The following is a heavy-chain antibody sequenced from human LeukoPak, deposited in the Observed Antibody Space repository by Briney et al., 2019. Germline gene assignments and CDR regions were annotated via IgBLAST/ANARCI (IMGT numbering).Heavy chain of an antibody. V-gene: IGHV4-4*09. CDR1: GGSISSYY. CDR3: AKRQGPNSGSYDYFNP. J-gene: IGHJ5*02. D-gene: IGHD1-26*01. CDR2: IHSSGYT. Sequence: SETLSLTCTVSGGSISSYYWSWIRRPPGQGLEWIAYIHSSGYTNYNPSLKSRVTISVDTSKNQFSLKVTSVTAADTAAYYCAKRQGPNSGSYDYFNPWGQGTLVTVSS.